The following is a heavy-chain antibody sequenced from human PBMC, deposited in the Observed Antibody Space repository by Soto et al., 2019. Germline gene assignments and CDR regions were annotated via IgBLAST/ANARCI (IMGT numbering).Heavy chain of an antibody. CDR3: ARGLDYYDSSGYLGGYYFDY. Sequence: QVQLVQSGAEVKKPGSSVKVSCKASGGTFSSYAISWVRQAPGQGLEWMGGIIPIFGTANYAQKFQGRVTITAYESTSTAYMELSSLRSEVTAVYYCARGLDYYDSSGYLGGYYFDYWGQGTLVTVSS. J-gene: IGHJ4*02. CDR2: IIPIFGTA. CDR1: GGTFSSYA. V-gene: IGHV1-69*01. D-gene: IGHD3-22*01.